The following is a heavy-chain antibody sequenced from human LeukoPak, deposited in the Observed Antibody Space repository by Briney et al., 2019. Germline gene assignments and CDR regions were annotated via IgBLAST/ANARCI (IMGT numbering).Heavy chain of an antibody. D-gene: IGHD1-14*01. J-gene: IGHJ4*02. CDR3: ARLLSLITPHFDY. Sequence: GASVKVSCKASGGTFSSYAISWVRQAPGQGLEWMGWINPNSGGTNYAQKFQGRVTMTRDTSISTAYMELSRLRSDDTAMYYCARLLSLITPHFDYWGQGTLVTVSS. V-gene: IGHV1-2*02. CDR2: INPNSGGT. CDR1: GGTFSSYA.